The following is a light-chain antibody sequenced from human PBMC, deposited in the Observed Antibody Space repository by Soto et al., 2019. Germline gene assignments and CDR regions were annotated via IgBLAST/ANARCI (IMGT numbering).Light chain of an antibody. CDR1: SSDVGSYNL. V-gene: IGLV2-23*01. CDR2: EGD. J-gene: IGLJ3*02. Sequence: QSALTQPASVSGSPGQSITISCTGTSSDVGSYNLVSWYQQHPGKAPKLMIYEGDKRPSGVSNRFFGFKSGNTASLTISGLQAEDEADYYCCSYAGSSWVFGGGTKLTVL. CDR3: CSYAGSSWV.